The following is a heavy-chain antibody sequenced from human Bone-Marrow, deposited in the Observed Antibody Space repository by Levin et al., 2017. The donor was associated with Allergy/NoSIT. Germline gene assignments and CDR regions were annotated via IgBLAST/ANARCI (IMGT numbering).Heavy chain of an antibody. Sequence: SSETLSLTCTVSGDSVSSGYSYWTWIRQPAGKGLDWIGRVSTSGSTTYNPSLKSRVTILVDTSKNQFSLRLSSVTAADPAGYYCARDYPTRLGYCTGGICHPIDYYHYYYMDVWGKGTTVTVSS. CDR1: GDSVSSGYSY. V-gene: IGHV4-61*02. D-gene: IGHD2-15*01. J-gene: IGHJ6*03. CDR2: VSTSGST. CDR3: ARDYPTRLGYCTGGICHPIDYYHYYYMDV.